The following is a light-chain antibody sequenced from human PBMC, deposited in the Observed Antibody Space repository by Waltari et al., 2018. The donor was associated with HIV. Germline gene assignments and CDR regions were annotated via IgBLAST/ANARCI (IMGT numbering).Light chain of an antibody. J-gene: IGLJ3*02. CDR1: SSDVGGYNY. Sequence: QSALTQPASVSGSPGQSITISCTGASSDVGGYNYVYWYQQHPGKAPKLMIYEVSNRPSGVSNRFSGSKSGNTASLTISGLRAEDEADYYCSSYTGSSSVVFGGGTKLTVL. V-gene: IGLV2-14*01. CDR3: SSYTGSSSVV. CDR2: EVS.